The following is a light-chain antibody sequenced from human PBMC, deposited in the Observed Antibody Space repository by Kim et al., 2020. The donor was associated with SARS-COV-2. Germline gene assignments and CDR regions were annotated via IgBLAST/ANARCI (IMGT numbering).Light chain of an antibody. CDR1: NIGSKH. J-gene: IGLJ3*02. Sequence: SVALGQTASITCGGDNIGSKHVHWYQQKAGQAPVLVIYRDSSRPAEIPERFSGSNSGNTATLAVSRAQAGDEADYYCQVWDNNTWVFGAGTKLTVL. V-gene: IGLV3-9*01. CDR2: RDS. CDR3: QVWDNNTWV.